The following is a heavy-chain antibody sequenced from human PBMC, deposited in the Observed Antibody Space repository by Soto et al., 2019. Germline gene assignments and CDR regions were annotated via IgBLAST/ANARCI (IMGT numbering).Heavy chain of an antibody. CDR3: AKDRGVHEGRLLHLLDND. CDR2: LSGFST. Sequence: EVPLVESGGGLGQPGGSLRLSCVGSGFIFSNYAITWVRQAPGKGLEWVSSLSGFSTYYADSVMGRFTISRDSSRNTVFLQMNGLRGETTAVYYRAKDRGVHEGRLLHLLDNDWGEGTLVTVSS. J-gene: IGHJ4*02. CDR1: GFIFSNYA. V-gene: IGHV3-23*04. D-gene: IGHD1-1*01.